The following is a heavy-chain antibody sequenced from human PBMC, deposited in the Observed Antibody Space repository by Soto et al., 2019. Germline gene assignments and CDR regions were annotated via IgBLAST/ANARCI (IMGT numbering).Heavy chain of an antibody. Sequence: QVQLVQSGAEVKKPGSSVKVSCKASGGTFSSDAISWVRQAPGQGLEWMGGIIPIFGKANYAQKFQGRVTITADESTRTAYMELSSLRSEDTAVYYCARRGDYCGGDCYSVVDIWGQGTMVTVSS. CDR1: GGTFSSDA. V-gene: IGHV1-69*01. D-gene: IGHD2-21*02. J-gene: IGHJ3*02. CDR2: IIPIFGKA. CDR3: ARRGDYCGGDCYSVVDI.